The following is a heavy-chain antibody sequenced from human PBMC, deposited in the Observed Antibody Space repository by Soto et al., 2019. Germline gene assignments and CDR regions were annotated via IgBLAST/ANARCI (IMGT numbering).Heavy chain of an antibody. CDR1: GFTFSGSA. Sequence: HPGGSLRLSCAASGFTFSGSAVHWVRQASGKGLEWVGHIRSKVNNYATAYAASVKGRFTISRDDSKNTAYLQMNSLKTEDTAVYYCSRHEGQVTTNVWGQGTTVTVSS. V-gene: IGHV3-73*01. CDR2: IRSKVNNYAT. J-gene: IGHJ6*02. D-gene: IGHD3-22*01. CDR3: SRHEGQVTTNV.